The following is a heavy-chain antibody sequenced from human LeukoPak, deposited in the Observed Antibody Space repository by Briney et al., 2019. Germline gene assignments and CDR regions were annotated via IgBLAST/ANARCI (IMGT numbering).Heavy chain of an antibody. V-gene: IGHV1-69*04. Sequence: SVKVSCKASGYTFTSYGISWVRQAPGQGLEWMGRIIPILGMANYAQKFQGRVTITADKSTSTAYMELSSLRSEDTAVYYCARGVHSSSWAYYYYYMDVWGKGTTVTVSS. D-gene: IGHD6-13*01. CDR1: GYTFTSYG. CDR2: IIPILGMA. CDR3: ARGVHSSSWAYYYYYMDV. J-gene: IGHJ6*03.